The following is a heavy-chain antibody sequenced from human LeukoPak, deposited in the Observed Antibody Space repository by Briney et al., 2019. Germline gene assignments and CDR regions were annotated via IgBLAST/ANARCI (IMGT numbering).Heavy chain of an antibody. Sequence: SETLSLTCAVSGGSISNSYWSWIRQPPGKGLEWIGYIHYSGSTNYNPSLKSRVAISVDTSKNQFSLRVTSVTAADTAVYYCARLHPLVPISNYHYHPLDVWGQGTTVTVS. D-gene: IGHD6-13*01. V-gene: IGHV4-59*08. CDR1: GGSISNSY. CDR3: ARLHPLVPISNYHYHPLDV. J-gene: IGHJ6*02. CDR2: IHYSGST.